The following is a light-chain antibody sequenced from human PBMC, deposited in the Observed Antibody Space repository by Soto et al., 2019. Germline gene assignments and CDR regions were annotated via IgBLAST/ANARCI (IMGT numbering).Light chain of an antibody. CDR1: SSDVGDYKY. J-gene: IGLJ3*02. CDR3: SSYRNTITV. Sequence: QSALTQPAYVSGSPGQSVTISCTGTSSDVGDYKYVSWYQQHPGKAPKLLIYEVTSRPSGVSDRFSGSKSGNTASLTISGLQAEDEAGYYCSSYRNTITVFGGGTKLTVL. CDR2: EVT. V-gene: IGLV2-14*01.